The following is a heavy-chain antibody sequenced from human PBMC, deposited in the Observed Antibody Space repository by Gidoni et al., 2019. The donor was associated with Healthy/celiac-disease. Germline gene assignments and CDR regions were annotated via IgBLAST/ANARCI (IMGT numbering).Heavy chain of an antibody. CDR1: AFPFSSHG. Sequence: VQPVEVGGGVGHAGRVRSLSRATSAFPFSSHGMQWGRRPPGTGPAWVAVISYDGSNKYYADSVKGRFTISRDNSKNTLYLQMNSLRAEDTAVYYCAKDCGELVYYYYYGMDVWGQGTTVTVSS. J-gene: IGHJ6*02. CDR3: AKDCGELVYYYYYGMDV. D-gene: IGHD1-26*01. V-gene: IGHV3-30*18. CDR2: ISYDGSNK.